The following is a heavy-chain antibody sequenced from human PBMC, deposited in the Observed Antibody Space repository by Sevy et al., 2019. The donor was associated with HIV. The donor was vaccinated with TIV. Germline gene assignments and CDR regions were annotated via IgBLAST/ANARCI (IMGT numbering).Heavy chain of an antibody. J-gene: IGHJ6*02. D-gene: IGHD3-10*01. CDR2: IYTSGST. CDR3: ARDCGYGSGSYPYYGMDV. CDR1: GGSISSYY. V-gene: IGHV4-4*07. Sequence: SETLSLTCTVSGGSISSYYWSWIRQPAGKGLEWIGRIYTSGSTNYNPSLKSRVTMSVDTSKNQFSLKLSSVTAADTAVYYCARDCGYGSGSYPYYGMDVWGQGTTVTVSS.